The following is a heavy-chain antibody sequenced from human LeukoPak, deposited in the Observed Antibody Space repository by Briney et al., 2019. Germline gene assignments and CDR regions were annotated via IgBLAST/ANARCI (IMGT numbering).Heavy chain of an antibody. V-gene: IGHV4-59*01. J-gene: IGHJ6*03. CDR1: GGSISSYY. Sequence: SETLSLTCTVSGGSISSYYWSWIRQPPGKRLEWIGYIHYSGSTNYNPSLRGRVTISLDMSKNQFSLKLSSVTAADTAVYYCARLEKDYYYYYMDVWGKGTTVTVSS. D-gene: IGHD3-3*01. CDR2: IHYSGST. CDR3: ARLEKDYYYYYMDV.